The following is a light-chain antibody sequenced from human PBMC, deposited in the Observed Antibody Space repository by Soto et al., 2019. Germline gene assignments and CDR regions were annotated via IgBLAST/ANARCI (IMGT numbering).Light chain of an antibody. CDR3: QQYADWPTT. V-gene: IGKV3-15*01. CDR2: GAS. CDR1: QSVGAT. J-gene: IGKJ1*01. Sequence: EIVMTQSPVTLSVFPWERATLSCRASQSVGATVAWYHQRPGQAPRLLISGASTRATGVPARVSASGSGTAFTRTITSLQSDDFGVYYCQQYADWPTTFGQGTRVASK.